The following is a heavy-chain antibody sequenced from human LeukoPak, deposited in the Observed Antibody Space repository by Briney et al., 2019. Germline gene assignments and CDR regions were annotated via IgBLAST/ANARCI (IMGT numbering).Heavy chain of an antibody. CDR1: GYSISSGYH. V-gene: IGHV4-38-2*02. J-gene: IGHJ4*02. CDR3: ARDVRNYYDSSGYYLFDY. D-gene: IGHD3-22*01. CDR2: INRCGST. Sequence: SETLFPTCTVSGYSISSGYHWGWLRQSPRQGLEWVGNINRCGSTHPNPSLKSRVTISMDTSKNQFSLKLSSVTAADTAVYYCARDVRNYYDSSGYYLFDYWGQGTLVTVSS.